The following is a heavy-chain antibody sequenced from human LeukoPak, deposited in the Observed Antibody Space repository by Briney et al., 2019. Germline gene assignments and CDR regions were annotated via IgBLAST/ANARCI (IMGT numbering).Heavy chain of an antibody. CDR2: INPNSGGT. J-gene: IGHJ6*03. V-gene: IGHV1-2*02. CDR1: GYTFTGYY. Sequence: ASVKVSCKASGYTFTGYYMHWVRQAPGQGLEWMGWINPNSGGTNYAQKFQGRVTMTRDTSISTAYMELSRLRSDDTAVYYCARLLLKRSNYYMDVWGKGTTVTISS. CDR3: ARLLLKRSNYYMDV. D-gene: IGHD3-10*01.